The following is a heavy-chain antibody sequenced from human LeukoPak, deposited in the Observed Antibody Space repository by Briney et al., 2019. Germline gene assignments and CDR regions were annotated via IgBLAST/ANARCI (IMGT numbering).Heavy chain of an antibody. J-gene: IGHJ4*02. Sequence: SVKVSCKASGGTFSSYAISWVRQATGPGLDWMGGIIPIFGTANYAQKFQGRVTITADESTSTAYMELSSLRSEDTAVYYCAREVGIAVAGPTGAFDYWGQGTLVTASS. CDR2: IIPIFGTA. CDR1: GGTFSSYA. D-gene: IGHD6-19*01. V-gene: IGHV1-69*01. CDR3: AREVGIAVAGPTGAFDY.